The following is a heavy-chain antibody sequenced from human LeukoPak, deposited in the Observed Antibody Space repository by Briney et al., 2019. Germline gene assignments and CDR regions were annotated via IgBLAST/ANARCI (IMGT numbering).Heavy chain of an antibody. V-gene: IGHV3-48*01. CDR2: ISSSSNTI. J-gene: IGHJ4*02. D-gene: IGHD3-10*02. CDR3: ARVYNYVFDY. CDR1: GFTFSSYS. Sequence: PGGSLRLSCAASGFTFSSYSMNWVRQAPGKGLEWVSYISSSSNTIYYADSVKGRFTISRDNSKNTLYLQMNSLRAEDTAVYYCARVYNYVFDYWGQGTLVTVSS.